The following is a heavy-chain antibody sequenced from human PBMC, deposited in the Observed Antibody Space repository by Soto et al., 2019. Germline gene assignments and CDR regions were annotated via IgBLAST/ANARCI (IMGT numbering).Heavy chain of an antibody. D-gene: IGHD3-3*02. J-gene: IGHJ4*02. CDR1: GFSLSTSGVG. CDR3: AHCIFGVVSGYYFAY. Sequence: QITLKESGPTLVKPTQTLTLTCTFSGFSLSTSGVGVGWIRQPPGKALEWLALIYWDDDKRYSPSLKSRLTITKDTSKNQVVLTMTNMDPVDTATDYCAHCIFGVVSGYYFAYWGQGTLVTVSS. CDR2: IYWDDDK. V-gene: IGHV2-5*02.